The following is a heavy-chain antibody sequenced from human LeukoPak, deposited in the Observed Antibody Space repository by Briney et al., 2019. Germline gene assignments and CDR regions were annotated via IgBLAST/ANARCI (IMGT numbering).Heavy chain of an antibody. CDR2: MNPNSGNT. CDR3: ARGRIIKYGSDYYFDY. D-gene: IGHD3-10*01. J-gene: IGHJ4*02. V-gene: IGHV1-8*01. Sequence: GASVQVSCKASGYTFTSYDINWVRQATGQGLEWMGWMNPNSGNTGYAQKIQGRVTMTRNTSISTAYMELSSLRSEDTAVYYCARGRIIKYGSDYYFDYWGQGTLVTVSS. CDR1: GYTFTSYD.